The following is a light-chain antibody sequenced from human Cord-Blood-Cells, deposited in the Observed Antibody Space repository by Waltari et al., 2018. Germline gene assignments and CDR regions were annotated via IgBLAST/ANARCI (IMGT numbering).Light chain of an antibody. CDR2: SVS. V-gene: IGLV3-21*04. CDR3: QVWDSSSDHVV. J-gene: IGLJ2*01. CDR1: NIGRKS. Sequence: SYVLTQPPSVSVAPGKTARITCGGNNIGRKSGTWYRQKTGQPPVLVLYSVSDRPSGIPERFSASNSGNTATLTISRVEAGDEAYYYCQVWDSSSDHVVFGGGTKLTVL.